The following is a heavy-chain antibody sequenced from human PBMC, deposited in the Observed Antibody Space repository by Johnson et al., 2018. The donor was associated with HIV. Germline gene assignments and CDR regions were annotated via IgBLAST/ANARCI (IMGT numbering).Heavy chain of an antibody. J-gene: IGHJ3*02. V-gene: IGHV3-30*02. CDR3: AKDLVATIQGPWGATNAFDI. CDR2: TRSDASNK. CDR1: GFTFSNYA. D-gene: IGHD5-12*01. Sequence: QVQLVESGGGVVQPGGSLRLSCAASGFTFSNYAMHWVRQAPGKGLEWVAFTRSDASNKYYADSVKGRFTISRDNSKTTLYLQMNSLRVEDTAVYYCAKDLVATIQGPWGATNAFDIWGQGTMVTVSS.